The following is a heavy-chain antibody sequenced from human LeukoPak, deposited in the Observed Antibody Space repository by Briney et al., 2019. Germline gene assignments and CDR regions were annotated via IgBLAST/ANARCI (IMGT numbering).Heavy chain of an antibody. CDR1: GFTFSNYW. CDR3: ARELLGYCSSTSCYVGYGMDV. D-gene: IGHD2-2*01. J-gene: IGHJ6*02. V-gene: IGHV3-74*01. Sequence: GGSLRLSCAASGFTFSNYWMHWVRQVPGKGLVWVSHINSDGRIINYADSVKGRFTISRDNAKNTLYLQMNSLRVEDTAVYYCARELLGYCSSTSCYVGYGMDVWGQGTTVTVSS. CDR2: INSDGRII.